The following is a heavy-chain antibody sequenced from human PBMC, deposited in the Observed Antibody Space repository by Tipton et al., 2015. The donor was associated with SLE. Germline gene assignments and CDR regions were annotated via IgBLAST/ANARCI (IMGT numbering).Heavy chain of an antibody. Sequence: QLVQSGGGVVQPGRSLRLSCAASGFTFCSYAMHWVRQAPGKGLEWVAVISYDGSNKYYADSVKGRFTISRDNSKNTLYLQMNSLRAEDTAVYYCARDGDGPGSYDDYWGQAPLGAVSS. CDR1: GFTFCSYA. CDR2: ISYDGSNK. CDR3: ARDGDGPGSYDDY. J-gene: IGHJ4*02. V-gene: IGHV3-30-3*01. D-gene: IGHD3-10*01.